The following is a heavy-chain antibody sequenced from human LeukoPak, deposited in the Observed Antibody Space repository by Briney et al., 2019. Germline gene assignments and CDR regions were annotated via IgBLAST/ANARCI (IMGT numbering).Heavy chain of an antibody. J-gene: IGHJ6*03. CDR2: IYYTET. D-gene: IGHD3-22*01. V-gene: IGHV4-59*01. CDR3: ARSSEGRYYYDSSGYSYYYYYMDV. Sequence: SETLSLLCTVSGGSLSNYYWIWLRHSPGEGLEGIGYIYYTETSYKPSLKSRITISADTSKNQFSLKLSSVTAADTAVYYCARSSEGRYYYDSSGYSYYYYYMDVWGKGTTVTISS. CDR1: GGSLSNYY.